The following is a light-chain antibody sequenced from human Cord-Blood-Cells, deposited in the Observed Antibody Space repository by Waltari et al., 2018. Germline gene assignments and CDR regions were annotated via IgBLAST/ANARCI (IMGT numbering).Light chain of an antibody. CDR2: EAS. Sequence: EIVLTQSPATLSLSPGERATLSCRASQSVSRYLAWYQQKPGQAPRLLLYEASNRATGIPARFSGSGSGTDFTLTISSLEPEDFAVYYCQQRSNWPPYTFGQGTKVEIK. CDR1: QSVSRY. V-gene: IGKV3-11*01. J-gene: IGKJ2*01. CDR3: QQRSNWPPYT.